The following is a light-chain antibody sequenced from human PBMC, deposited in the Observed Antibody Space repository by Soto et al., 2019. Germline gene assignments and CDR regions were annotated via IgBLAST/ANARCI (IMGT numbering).Light chain of an antibody. CDR3: TSCITANTSCV. J-gene: IGLJ1*01. V-gene: IGLV2-14*01. Sequence: QSLLTQPASVSGSPGQSITISCTGTSSDIGRYNYVSWFQQHPGKVPKLVIFEVNYRPSGVSDRFSGSKSGNTASLTITGLQAEDEADYYCTSCITANTSCVFGSGTKVTVL. CDR1: SSDIGRYNY. CDR2: EVN.